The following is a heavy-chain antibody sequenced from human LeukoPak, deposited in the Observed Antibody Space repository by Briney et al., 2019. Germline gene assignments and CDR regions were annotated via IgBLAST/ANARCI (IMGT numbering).Heavy chain of an antibody. J-gene: IGHJ4*02. Sequence: GASVKVSCKASGYIFTGYYMHWVRQAPGQGLEWMGWINPNSGGTNYAQKFQGRVTMTRDTSISTAYMELSRLRSDDTAVYYCARKYVVGASPIDYWGQGTLVTVSS. V-gene: IGHV1-2*02. CDR2: INPNSGGT. CDR3: ARKYVVGASPIDY. CDR1: GYIFTGYY. D-gene: IGHD1-26*01.